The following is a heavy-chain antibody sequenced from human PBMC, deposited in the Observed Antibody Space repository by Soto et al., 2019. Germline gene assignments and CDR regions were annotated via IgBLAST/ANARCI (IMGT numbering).Heavy chain of an antibody. CDR1: GYTFSNYG. CDR3: TGGPPNWGFDS. Sequence: ASVKVSCKASGYTFSNYGITWVRQAPGQGLEWMGWVSAYNRNTNYAQKFEDRVTMTTDTSTGTAYMELSSLTSEDTAVYYCTGGPPNWGFDSWGQGTPVTVS. J-gene: IGHJ5*01. CDR2: VSAYNRNT. V-gene: IGHV1-18*04. D-gene: IGHD7-27*01.